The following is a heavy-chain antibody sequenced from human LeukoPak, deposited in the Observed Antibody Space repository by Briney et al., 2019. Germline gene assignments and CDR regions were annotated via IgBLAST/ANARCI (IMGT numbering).Heavy chain of an antibody. D-gene: IGHD5-18*01. CDR1: GGTFSSYA. Sequence: GSSVKVSCKASGGTFSSYAISWVRQAPGQGLEWMGRTIPILGIANYAQKFQGRVTITADKSTSTAYMELSSLRSEDTAVYYCARDGYSYGYWGQGTLVTVSS. V-gene: IGHV1-69*04. CDR2: TIPILGIA. CDR3: ARDGYSYGY. J-gene: IGHJ4*02.